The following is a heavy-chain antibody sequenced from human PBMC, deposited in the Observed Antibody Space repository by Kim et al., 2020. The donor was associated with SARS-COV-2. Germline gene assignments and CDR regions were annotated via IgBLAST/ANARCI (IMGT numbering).Heavy chain of an antibody. Sequence: YYADSVKGRFTISRENAKNSVYLQMNSLRVEDTALYYCASQPTGYDPLFDYWGQGTLVTVSS. CDR3: ASQPTGYDPLFDY. D-gene: IGHD5-12*01. J-gene: IGHJ4*02. V-gene: IGHV3-21*06.